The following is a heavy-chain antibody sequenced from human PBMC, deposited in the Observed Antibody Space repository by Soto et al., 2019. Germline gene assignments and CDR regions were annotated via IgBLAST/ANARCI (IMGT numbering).Heavy chain of an antibody. Sequence: GGSLRLSCAASGFTFSSYAMHWVRQAPGKGLEWVAVISYDGSNKYYADSVKGRFTISRDNSKNTLYLQMNSLRAEDTAVYYCARDADTAMVFQSHFGFDYWGQGTLVTVSS. V-gene: IGHV3-30-3*01. J-gene: IGHJ4*02. D-gene: IGHD5-18*01. CDR1: GFTFSSYA. CDR3: ARDADTAMVFQSHFGFDY. CDR2: ISYDGSNK.